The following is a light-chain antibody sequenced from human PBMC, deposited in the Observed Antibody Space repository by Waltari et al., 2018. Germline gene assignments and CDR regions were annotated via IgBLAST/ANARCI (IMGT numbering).Light chain of an antibody. V-gene: IGKV3-15*01. J-gene: IGKJ4*01. CDR3: QQYNRWPPLT. CDR1: PTIDNI. Sequence: VMPQSQAALSVTTGARGTLSCKASPTIDNILAWYQQKPGQRPRRLIYCAAARATGGPATISGSGSGTEFTRTITSLQAEDCAVFFSQQYNRWPPLTFGGGTKVEVK. CDR2: CAA.